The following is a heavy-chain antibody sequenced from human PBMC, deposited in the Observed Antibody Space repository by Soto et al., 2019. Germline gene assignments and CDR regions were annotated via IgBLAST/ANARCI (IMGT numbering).Heavy chain of an antibody. V-gene: IGHV4-34*01. Sequence: ETLSLTCAVYGGSFSGYYWSWIRQPPGKGLEWIGEINHSGSTNYNPSLKSRVTISVDTSKNQFSLKLSSVTAADTAVYYCARAEIRITIFGVVIIGAFDIWGQGTMVTVSS. CDR2: INHSGST. D-gene: IGHD3-3*01. CDR1: GGSFSGYY. CDR3: ARAEIRITIFGVVIIGAFDI. J-gene: IGHJ3*02.